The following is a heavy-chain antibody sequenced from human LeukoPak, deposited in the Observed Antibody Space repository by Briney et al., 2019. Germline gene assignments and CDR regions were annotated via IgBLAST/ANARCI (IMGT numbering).Heavy chain of an antibody. CDR3: AREAGYCSSNSCSYGMDV. D-gene: IGHD2-2*01. J-gene: IGHJ6*02. Sequence: SETLSLTCTVSGGSISSYYRSWIRQPPGKGLEWIGYIYYSGSTNYNPSLKSRVTISVDTSKNQFSLKLSSVTAADTAVYYCAREAGYCSSNSCSYGMDVWGQGTTVTVSS. CDR1: GGSISSYY. CDR2: IYYSGST. V-gene: IGHV4-59*01.